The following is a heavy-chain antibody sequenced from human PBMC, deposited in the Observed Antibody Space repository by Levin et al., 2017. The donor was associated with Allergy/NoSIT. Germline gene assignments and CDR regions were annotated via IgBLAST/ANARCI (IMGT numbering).Heavy chain of an antibody. V-gene: IGHV4-34*01. J-gene: IGHJ5*02. CDR1: GGSFSGY. Sequence: SQTLSLTCGVYGGSFSGYWSWIRQPPGKGLEWIGEISHSGITNYNPSLESRVTISVDTSKNQFSLKLSSVTAADTAIYYCARVPMGFKNSFDHWGQGTLVTVSS. CDR3: ARVPMGFKNSFDH. CDR2: ISHSGIT. D-gene: IGHD1-26*01.